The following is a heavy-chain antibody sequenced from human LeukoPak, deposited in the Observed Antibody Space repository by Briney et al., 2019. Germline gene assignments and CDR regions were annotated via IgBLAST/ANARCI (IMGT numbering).Heavy chain of an antibody. V-gene: IGHV3-23*01. Sequence: GGSLRLSCAASRFIFSSYAMSWVRQAPGKGLEWVSAISDSGGTTYYTDSVKGRFTISRDNSKNTLYLQMNSLRAEDTAVYYCARVSPNDGDYWGQGTLVTVSS. D-gene: IGHD2-8*01. CDR1: RFIFSSYA. CDR2: ISDSGGTT. J-gene: IGHJ4*02. CDR3: ARVSPNDGDY.